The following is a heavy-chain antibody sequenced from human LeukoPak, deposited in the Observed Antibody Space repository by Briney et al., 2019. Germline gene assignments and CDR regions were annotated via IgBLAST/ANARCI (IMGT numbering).Heavy chain of an antibody. D-gene: IGHD2-15*01. Sequence: GGSLRLSCAASGFTFSSYNMNWVRQAPGKGLEWVSYISSGGSAIYYADSVKGRFTISRDNAKNSLYLQMNSLRAEDTAVYYCAREGPQGYCSGGSCYYYYGMDVWGQGTTVTVS. V-gene: IGHV3-48*04. CDR1: GFTFSSYN. CDR3: AREGPQGYCSGGSCYYYYGMDV. J-gene: IGHJ6*02. CDR2: ISSGGSAI.